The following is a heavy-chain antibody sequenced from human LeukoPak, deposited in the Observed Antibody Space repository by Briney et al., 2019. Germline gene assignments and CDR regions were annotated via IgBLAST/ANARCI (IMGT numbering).Heavy chain of an antibody. J-gene: IGHJ4*02. CDR1: GFTLSSYA. V-gene: IGHV3-23*01. Sequence: GGSLRLSCAASGFTLSSYAMSWVRQAPGKGLEWVSAISGSGGSTYYADSVKGRFTISRDNAKNTLYLQMNSLRAEDTAVYYCAKDPYYDILTGYYLSFDYWGQGTLVTVSS. CDR3: AKDPYYDILTGYYLSFDY. CDR2: ISGSGGST. D-gene: IGHD3-9*01.